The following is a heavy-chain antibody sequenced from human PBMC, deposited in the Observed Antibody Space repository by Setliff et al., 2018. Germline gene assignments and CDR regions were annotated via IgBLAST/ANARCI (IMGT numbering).Heavy chain of an antibody. CDR3: AKAPRGYTYGYLFDY. CDR1: GFTFDDYG. V-gene: IGHV3-23*01. J-gene: IGHJ4*02. D-gene: IGHD5-18*01. Sequence: GSLRLSCAASGFTFDDYGMSWVRQAPGKGLEWLSNIRNDGATTSYADSVKGRFTISRGTSKNKLYLQMNSLRAEDTAVYYRAKAPRGYTYGYLFDYWGQGTLVTVSS. CDR2: IRNDGATT.